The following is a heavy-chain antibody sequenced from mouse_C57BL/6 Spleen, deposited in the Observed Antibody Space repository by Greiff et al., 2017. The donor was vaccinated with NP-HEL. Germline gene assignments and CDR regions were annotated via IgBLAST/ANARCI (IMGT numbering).Heavy chain of an antibody. D-gene: IGHD1-1*01. CDR1: GFTFSSYA. Sequence: EVKLVESGGGLVKPGGSLKLSCAASGFTFSSYAMSWVRQTPEKRLEWVATISDGGSYTYYPDNVKGRFTISRDNAKNNLYLQMSHLKSEDTAMYYCARGGHYYGSRYFDYWGQGTTLTVSS. V-gene: IGHV5-4*03. J-gene: IGHJ2*01. CDR3: ARGGHYYGSRYFDY. CDR2: ISDGGSYT.